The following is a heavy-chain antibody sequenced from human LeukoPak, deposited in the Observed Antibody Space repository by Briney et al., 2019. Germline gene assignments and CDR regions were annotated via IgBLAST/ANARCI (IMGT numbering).Heavy chain of an antibody. J-gene: IGHJ6*03. D-gene: IGHD1-1*01. V-gene: IGHV4-39*01. CDR3: VARNGDYSYMDV. Sequence: SETLSLTCTVSGGSIINRSYYWDWIRQPPGTGREWIGSIYYSGTTYYNPSLKSRVTISVDASKNQFSLKLSSVTAADTAVYYCVARNGDYSYMDVWGKGTTVTVSS. CDR2: IYYSGTT. CDR1: GGSIINRSYY.